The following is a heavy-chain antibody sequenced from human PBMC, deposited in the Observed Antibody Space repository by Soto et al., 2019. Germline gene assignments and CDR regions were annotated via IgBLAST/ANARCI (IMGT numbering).Heavy chain of an antibody. Sequence: QVQLVESGGGVVQPGRSLRLSCAASGFTFSSYAMHWVRQAPGKGLEWVAVISYDGSNKYYADSVKGRFTISRDNSKNPLYLQMNSLRAEDTAVYYCARGPYYYGMDVWGQGTTVTVSS. J-gene: IGHJ6*02. CDR3: ARGPYYYGMDV. CDR1: GFTFSSYA. CDR2: ISYDGSNK. V-gene: IGHV3-30-3*01.